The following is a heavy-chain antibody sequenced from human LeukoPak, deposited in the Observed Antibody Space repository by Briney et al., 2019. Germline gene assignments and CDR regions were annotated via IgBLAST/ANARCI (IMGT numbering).Heavy chain of an antibody. CDR2: INHSGST. CDR3: ARRGTEDIVVVPAASAAFDI. D-gene: IGHD2-2*01. CDR1: GGSFSGYY. Sequence: SETLSLTCAVYGGSFSGYYWSWIRQPPGKGLEWIGEINHSGSTNYNPSLKSRFTISVDTSKNQFSLKLSAVTAADTAVYYCARRGTEDIVVVPAASAAFDIWGQGTMVTVSS. V-gene: IGHV4-34*01. J-gene: IGHJ3*02.